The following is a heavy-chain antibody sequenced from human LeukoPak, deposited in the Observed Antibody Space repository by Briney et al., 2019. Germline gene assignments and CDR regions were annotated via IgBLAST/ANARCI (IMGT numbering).Heavy chain of an antibody. V-gene: IGHV3-43*02. Sequence: GGSLRLSCAAPGFMFHDYAVHWVRQAPGKGLEWVSLISGDGGSTFYADSVEGRFTISRDNSKNSLYLQMNSLRSDDTALYYCARESESSGWYDYWGQGTLVTVSS. CDR1: GFMFHDYA. J-gene: IGHJ4*02. D-gene: IGHD6-19*01. CDR3: ARESESSGWYDY. CDR2: ISGDGGST.